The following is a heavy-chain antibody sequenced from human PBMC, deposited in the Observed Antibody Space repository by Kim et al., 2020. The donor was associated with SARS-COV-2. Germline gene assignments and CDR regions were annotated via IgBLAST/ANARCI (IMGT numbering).Heavy chain of an antibody. D-gene: IGHD4-4*01. CDR3: ASQNSNYVLDY. V-gene: IGHV1-3*01. J-gene: IGHJ4*02. Sequence: TKYSQKVQGRVTITRDTSASTAYMELSSLRSEDTAVYYCASQNSNYVLDYWGQGTLVTVSS. CDR2: T.